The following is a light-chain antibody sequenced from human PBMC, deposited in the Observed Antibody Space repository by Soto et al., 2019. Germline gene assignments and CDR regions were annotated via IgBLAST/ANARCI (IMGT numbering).Light chain of an antibody. CDR3: LQGYSYPLT. CDR2: AAS. Sequence: IQMTQFPSSLSASVGDTVTITCRASQDIRSDLGWYQQRPGKAPKLLIYAASSLQSEVPSRISGSGSGTDFTLTISSLQPEDFATYYCLQGYSYPLTIGGGTKVDIK. V-gene: IGKV1-6*01. J-gene: IGKJ4*01. CDR1: QDIRSD.